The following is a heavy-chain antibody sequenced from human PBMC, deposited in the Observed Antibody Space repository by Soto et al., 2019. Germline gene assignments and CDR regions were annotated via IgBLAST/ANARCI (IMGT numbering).Heavy chain of an antibody. CDR1: RFTFSSYA. V-gene: IGHV3-23*01. CDR3: ATSGGGIAAAGYNWFDP. Sequence: SGGSLRLSCAASRFTFSSYAMNWVRQAPGKGLEWVSTISGSGGNTYYADSVKGRFTISRDNSKNTLYLQMNSLRVEDTAVYYCATSGGGIAAAGYNWFDPWGQGTLVTVSS. CDR2: ISGSGGNT. J-gene: IGHJ5*02. D-gene: IGHD6-13*01.